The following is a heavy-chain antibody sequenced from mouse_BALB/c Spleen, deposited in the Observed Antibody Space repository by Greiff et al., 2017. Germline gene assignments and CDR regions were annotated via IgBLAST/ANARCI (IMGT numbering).Heavy chain of an antibody. V-gene: IGHV1-7*01. Sequence: QVQLQQSGAELAKPGASVKMSCKASGYTFTSYWMHWVKQRPGQGLEWIGYINPSTGYTEYNQKFKDKATLTADKSSSTAYMQLSSLTSEDSAVYYCASPLTTAFDYWGQGTTLTVSS. CDR3: ASPLTTAFDY. J-gene: IGHJ2*01. D-gene: IGHD1-2*01. CDR1: GYTFTSYW. CDR2: INPSTGYT.